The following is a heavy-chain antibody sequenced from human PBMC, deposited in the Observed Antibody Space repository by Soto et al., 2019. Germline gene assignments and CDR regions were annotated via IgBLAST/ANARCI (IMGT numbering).Heavy chain of an antibody. J-gene: IGHJ4*02. V-gene: IGHV1-2*02. CDR3: ARGSHYYDSSGYYRSFDY. CDR1: GGTFTGYY. Sequence: ASVKVSCKASGGTFTGYYMHWVRQAPGQGLEWMGWINPNSGGTNYAQKFQGRVTMTRDTSISTAYMELRSLRSDDTAVYYCARGSHYYDSSGYYRSFDYWGQGTLVTVSS. D-gene: IGHD3-22*01. CDR2: INPNSGGT.